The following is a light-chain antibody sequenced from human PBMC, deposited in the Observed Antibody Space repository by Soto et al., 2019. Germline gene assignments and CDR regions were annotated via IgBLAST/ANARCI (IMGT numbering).Light chain of an antibody. CDR3: QQYNRFSIT. V-gene: IGKV3-20*01. J-gene: IGKJ5*01. Sequence: EIVLTQSPGTLSLSPGERATLSCRASQSIRSNYLAWYQQKRGQATRFLNYSAFSGATGIPEWFGGSSSGKFFPLISSILSAEYGVVYYCQQYNRFSITFGPGTRLEIK. CDR2: SAF. CDR1: QSIRSNY.